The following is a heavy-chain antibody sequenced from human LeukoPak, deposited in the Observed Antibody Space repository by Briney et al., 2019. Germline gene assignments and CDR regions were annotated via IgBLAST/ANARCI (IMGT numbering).Heavy chain of an antibody. D-gene: IGHD3-9*01. CDR2: ISLTGLT. CDR3: ARGRYSAGDNWFDP. Sequence: SETLSLTCGVSGGSISNTNWWSWVRQPPGQGLEWIGEISLTGLTHYNPSLESRVTVSLDKSKNQLSLNLTSVTAADTAVYYCARGRYSAGDNWFDPWGQGTLVTVSS. J-gene: IGHJ5*02. V-gene: IGHV4-4*02. CDR1: GGSISNTNW.